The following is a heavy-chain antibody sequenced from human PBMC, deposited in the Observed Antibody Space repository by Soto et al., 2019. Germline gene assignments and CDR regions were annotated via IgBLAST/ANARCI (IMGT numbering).Heavy chain of an antibody. D-gene: IGHD3-22*01. CDR3: AKGGSGNYLTYYYYYGMDV. V-gene: IGHV3-30*18. CDR1: GFTFSNNG. J-gene: IGHJ6*02. Sequence: PGGSLRLSCAASGFTFSNNGMHWVRQAPGKGLEWVAVISYDGNNKYYADSVKGRFTISRDNSKNTVYLEMNNLRAEDTAMYYCAKGGSGNYLTYYYYYGMDVWGQGTTVTVSS. CDR2: ISYDGNNK.